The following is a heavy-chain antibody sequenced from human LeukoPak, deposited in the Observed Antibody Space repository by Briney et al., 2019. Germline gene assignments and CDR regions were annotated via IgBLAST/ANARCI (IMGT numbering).Heavy chain of an antibody. CDR2: IKQDGSEK. D-gene: IGHD5-24*01. CDR1: GFTFNSYW. Sequence: PGGSLRLSCAPSGFTFNSYWMTWVRQAPGKGLEWVANIKQDGSEKYHVDSVKGRFTISRDNAKNSLYLQMNSLRAEDTAVYYCARKRGSHWFDSWGQGNLVTVSS. V-gene: IGHV3-7*01. CDR3: ARKRGSHWFDS. J-gene: IGHJ5*01.